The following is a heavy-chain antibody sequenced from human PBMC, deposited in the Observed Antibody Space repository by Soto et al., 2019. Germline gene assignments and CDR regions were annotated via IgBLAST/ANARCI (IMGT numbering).Heavy chain of an antibody. J-gene: IGHJ4*02. Sequence: SETLSLTCAVYGGSFSGYYWSWIRQPPGKGLEWIGEINHSGSTNYNPSLKSRVTISVDTSKNQFSLKLSSVTAADTAVYYCARGSPLVDVTYYYGSGSYPDYWGQGTLVTVSS. CDR1: GGSFSGYY. CDR3: ARGSPLVDVTYYYGSGSYPDY. D-gene: IGHD3-10*01. CDR2: INHSGST. V-gene: IGHV4-34*01.